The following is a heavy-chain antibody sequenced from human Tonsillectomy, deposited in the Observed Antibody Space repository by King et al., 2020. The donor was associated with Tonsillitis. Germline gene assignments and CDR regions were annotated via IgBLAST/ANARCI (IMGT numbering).Heavy chain of an antibody. Sequence: VQLQESGPVLVKPSETLSLTCTVSVGSISSYYWSWIRQPAGKGLEWIGRIYTRGSTNYNLSLKSRVTMSVDTSKNQFSLKLSSVTAADTAVYYCAREFQSSRPLDYWGQGTLVTVSS. CDR1: VGSISSYY. D-gene: IGHD6-13*01. CDR2: IYTRGST. CDR3: AREFQSSRPLDY. J-gene: IGHJ4*02. V-gene: IGHV4-4*07.